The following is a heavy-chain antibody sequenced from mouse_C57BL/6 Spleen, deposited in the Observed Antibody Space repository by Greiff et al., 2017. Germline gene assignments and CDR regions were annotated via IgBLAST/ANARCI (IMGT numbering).Heavy chain of an antibody. V-gene: IGHV5-6*02. CDR1: GFTFSSYG. Sequence: DVMLVESGGDLVKPGGSLKLSCAASGFTFSSYGMSWVRQTPDKRLAWVATISSGGSYTYYPDSVKGRFTISRDNAKNTLYLQMSSLKSEDTAMYYCARDYYGSSLFDYWGQGTTLTVSS. CDR3: ARDYYGSSLFDY. J-gene: IGHJ2*01. D-gene: IGHD1-1*01. CDR2: ISSGGSYT.